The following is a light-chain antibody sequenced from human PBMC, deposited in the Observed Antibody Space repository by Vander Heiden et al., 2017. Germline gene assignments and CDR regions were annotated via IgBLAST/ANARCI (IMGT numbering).Light chain of an antibody. CDR3: QQSYITPLT. V-gene: IGKV1-39*01. Sequence: DIQLTQSPPSLSASVGDSVTLTCRASQSMHSYLHWYQHKPGEAPRLLLYAASSLHSGVPSRFSGSSSGTDFTLTITNLQPEDFATYYCQQSYITPLTFGGGTKVGIK. CDR1: QSMHSY. J-gene: IGKJ4*01. CDR2: AAS.